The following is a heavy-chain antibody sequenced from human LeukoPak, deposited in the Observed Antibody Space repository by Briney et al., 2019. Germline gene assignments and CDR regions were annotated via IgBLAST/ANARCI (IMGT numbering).Heavy chain of an antibody. Sequence: SETLSLTCAVAGGSVRSSGYFWGWIRQPPGKGLERIGNIHYSGTTFYNPSLKSRVTISVDTSKNQFSLKLTSVTAADTAVYYCATRYCPGSDCNFFPHHWGQGTLVTVSS. D-gene: IGHD2-8*02. V-gene: IGHV4-39*01. J-gene: IGHJ5*02. CDR2: IHYSGTT. CDR3: ATRYCPGSDCNFFPHH. CDR1: GGSVRSSGYF.